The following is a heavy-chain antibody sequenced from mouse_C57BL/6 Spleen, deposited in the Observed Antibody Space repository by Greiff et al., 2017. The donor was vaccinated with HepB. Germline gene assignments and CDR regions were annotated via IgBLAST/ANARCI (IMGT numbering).Heavy chain of an antibody. CDR3: TRDYGMGYFDY. V-gene: IGHV1-15*01. Sequence: QVQLQQSGAELVRPGASVTLSCKASGYTFTDYEMHWVKQTPVHGLEWIGAIDPETGGTAYNQKFKGKAILTADKSSSTAYMELRSLTSEDSAVYYCTRDYGMGYFDYWGQGTTLTVSS. CDR2: IDPETGGT. CDR1: GYTFTDYE. D-gene: IGHD1-1*01. J-gene: IGHJ2*01.